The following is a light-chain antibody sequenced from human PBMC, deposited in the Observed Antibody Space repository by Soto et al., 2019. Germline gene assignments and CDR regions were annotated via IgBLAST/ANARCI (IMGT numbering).Light chain of an antibody. V-gene: IGLV2-14*03. Sequence: QSVLTQPASVSGSPGQSITISCTGTSSEVGAYNYVSWYQQHPDKAPKLIIYDVTNRPSGVSNRLSGSKSGNTASLTISGLQAEDEADYYCSPFTSSNTRVFGGGTQLTVL. CDR3: SPFTSSNTRV. CDR1: SSEVGAYNY. J-gene: IGLJ2*01. CDR2: DVT.